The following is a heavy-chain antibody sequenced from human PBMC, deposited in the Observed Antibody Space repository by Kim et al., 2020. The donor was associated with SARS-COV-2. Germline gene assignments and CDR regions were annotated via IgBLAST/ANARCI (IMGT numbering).Heavy chain of an antibody. V-gene: IGHV4-59*08. Sequence: SETLSLTCIVSGDSISGYYWSWIRQSPGKGLEWIGYIYYSGSTAYNPSLESRVTISLDTSKTQFSLRLTSVTAADTAVYYCARTSPSSYYYFGIDVWGQG. CDR3: ARTSPSSYYYFGIDV. D-gene: IGHD2-2*01. CDR1: GDSISGYY. J-gene: IGHJ6*02. CDR2: IYYSGST.